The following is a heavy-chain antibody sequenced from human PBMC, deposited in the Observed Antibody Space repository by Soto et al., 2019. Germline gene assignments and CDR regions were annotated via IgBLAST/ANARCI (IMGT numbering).Heavy chain of an antibody. CDR3: VRDSVTTSDSYYGMDV. CDR1: GYSISSGYY. J-gene: IGHJ6*02. D-gene: IGHD4-17*01. V-gene: IGHV4-38-2*02. Sequence: SETLSLTCAVSGYSISSGYYWGWIRQPPGMGLEWIGRGSHSGSSYYNPSLKSRVTISVDTSKNQFSLKLTSVTAADTAMYYCVRDSVTTSDSYYGMDVWGQGTTVTVSS. CDR2: GSHSGSS.